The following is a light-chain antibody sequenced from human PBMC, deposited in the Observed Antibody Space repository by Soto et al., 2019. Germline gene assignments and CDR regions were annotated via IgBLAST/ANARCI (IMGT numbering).Light chain of an antibody. CDR3: SSYTSTDTVL. CDR1: TSDVGDYDY. J-gene: IGLJ2*01. Sequence: QSALTQPASVSGSPGQSITISCTGTTSDVGDYDYVSWYQQHPGKAPKLIIYEVNNRPSGVSNRFSGSKSGNTASLTISGLQAEDEGDYYCSSYTSTDTVLFGGGTKVTVL. CDR2: EVN. V-gene: IGLV2-14*01.